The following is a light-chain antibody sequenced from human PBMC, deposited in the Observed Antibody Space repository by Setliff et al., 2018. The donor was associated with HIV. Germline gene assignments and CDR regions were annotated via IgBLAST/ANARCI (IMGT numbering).Light chain of an antibody. CDR2: DFT. Sequence: QSALTQPASMSGSPGQSITVSFTGTSSDVGGFNFVSWYKQHPGKAPRLMIYDFTNRPSGVSNRFSGSKSGNTASLTISWLQAEDEADYDCTSYANSSTDIVGTGTKVTV. J-gene: IGLJ1*01. CDR1: SSDVGGFNF. V-gene: IGLV2-14*03. CDR3: TSYANSSTDI.